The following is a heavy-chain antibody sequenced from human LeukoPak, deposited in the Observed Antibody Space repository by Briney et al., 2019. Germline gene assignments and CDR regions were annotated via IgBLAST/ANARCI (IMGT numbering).Heavy chain of an antibody. CDR2: TYYRSKWYT. CDR3: VRSWTYSYDT. D-gene: IGHD5-18*01. J-gene: IGHJ4*02. V-gene: IGHV6-1*01. Sequence: SQTLSLTCAISGDSVSSNSVGWHWIRQSPSRGLEWLGKTYYRSKWYTDYAVSVKSRMTINPDTSKNPFSLQVNSVTPEDTAVYYCVRSWTYSYDTWGQGTLVTVSS. CDR1: GDSVSSNSVG.